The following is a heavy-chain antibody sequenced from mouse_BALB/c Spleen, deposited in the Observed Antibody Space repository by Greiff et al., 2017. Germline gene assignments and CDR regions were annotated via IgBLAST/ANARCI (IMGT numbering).Heavy chain of an antibody. CDR2: INPGSGGT. J-gene: IGHJ4*01. CDR3: ARGNSKRGRGAMDY. Sequence: QVQLQQSGAELVRPGTSVTVSCKASGYAFTNYLIEWVKQRPGQGLEWIGVINPGSGGTNSNEKFKGKATLTADKSSSTAYMQLSSLTSDDSAVYFCARGNSKRGRGAMDYWGQGTSVTVAS. D-gene: IGHD3-3*01. CDR1: GYAFTNYL. V-gene: IGHV1-54*01.